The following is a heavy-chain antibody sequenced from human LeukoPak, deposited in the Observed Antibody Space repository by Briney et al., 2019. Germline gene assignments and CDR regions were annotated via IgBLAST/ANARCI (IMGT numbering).Heavy chain of an antibody. CDR1: GFTFSSYA. J-gene: IGHJ3*02. V-gene: IGHV3-30*04. CDR2: ISYDGSNK. Sequence: GGSLRLSCAASGFTFSSYAMHWVRQAPGKGLEWVAVISYDGSNKYYVDSVKGRFTISRDNSKNTLYLQMNSLRAEDTAVYYCAKDIVGATTFAFDIWGQGTMVTVSS. CDR3: AKDIVGATTFAFDI. D-gene: IGHD1-26*01.